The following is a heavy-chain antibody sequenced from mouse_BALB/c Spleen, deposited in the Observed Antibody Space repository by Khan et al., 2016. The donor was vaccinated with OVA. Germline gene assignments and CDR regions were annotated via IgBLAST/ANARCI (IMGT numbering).Heavy chain of an antibody. Sequence: EVELVESGGGLVQPGGSRKLSCAASGFTFSDYGMAWVRQAPGKGPEWVAFISNFAYSYYSADSVTGRFTMSRENAKNTLYLEMSSLRSEDTAMYYCARAWAMDYWGQGTPVTVSS. CDR3: ARAWAMDY. CDR2: ISNFAYSY. CDR1: GFTFSDYG. V-gene: IGHV5-15*02. J-gene: IGHJ4*01.